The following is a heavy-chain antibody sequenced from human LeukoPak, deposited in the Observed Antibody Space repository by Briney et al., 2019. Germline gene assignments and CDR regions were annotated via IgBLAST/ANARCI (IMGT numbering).Heavy chain of an antibody. CDR2: ISYDGSNK. CDR3: TRLEAVAGAGY. V-gene: IGHV3-30*04. CDR1: GFTFSSYA. Sequence: PGGSLRLSCAASGFTFSSYAMHWVRQAPGKGLEWVAVISYDGSNKYYADSVKGRFTISRDNSKNTLYLQMNSLKTEDTAVYYCTRLEAVAGAGYWGQGTLVTVSS. D-gene: IGHD6-19*01. J-gene: IGHJ4*02.